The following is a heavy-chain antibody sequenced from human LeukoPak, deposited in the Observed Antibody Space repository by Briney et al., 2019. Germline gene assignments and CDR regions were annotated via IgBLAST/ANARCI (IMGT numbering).Heavy chain of an antibody. J-gene: IGHJ4*02. D-gene: IGHD6-6*01. CDR3: ARLTYSTSPTPFDY. CDR1: GFTFSIYT. Sequence: PRGSLRLSCAASGFTFSIYTIYWVRQAPGKGLECVSYISSSGTAMDYADSVKGRFTISRDNARNSLYLQMNNLRAEDTAVYYCARLTYSTSPTPFDYWGQGTLVTVSS. V-gene: IGHV3-48*01. CDR2: ISSSGTAM.